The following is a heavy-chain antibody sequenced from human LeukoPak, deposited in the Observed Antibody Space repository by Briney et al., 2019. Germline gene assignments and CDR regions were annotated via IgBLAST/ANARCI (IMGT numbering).Heavy chain of an antibody. V-gene: IGHV3-21*01. J-gene: IGHJ4*02. CDR1: GFTFSSYS. CDR2: INSGGGGS. CDR3: ARELAGRQDLDY. D-gene: IGHD6-6*01. Sequence: GGSLRLFCAASGFTFSSYSMNWVRQPPGKGLEWVSSINSGGGGSYYADSVKGRFTISRDNAKNSLFLQMNSLRAEDTAVYFCARELAGRQDLDYWGQGTLVTVSS.